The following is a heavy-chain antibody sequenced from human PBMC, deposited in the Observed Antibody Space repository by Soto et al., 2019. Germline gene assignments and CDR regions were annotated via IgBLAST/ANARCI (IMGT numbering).Heavy chain of an antibody. Sequence: PWGSLGLSCAASGFTFSSYAMSWVRQSPGKGLVWISRIYNDGTYSDYADSVRGRFTISRDNVNDTLYLQMNNLRAEDSGLYYCTRGPRPISTGTGAYWGQGTQVTVSS. V-gene: IGHV3-74*01. D-gene: IGHD3-10*01. CDR3: TRGPRPISTGTGAY. CDR2: IYNDGTYS. CDR1: GFTFSSYA. J-gene: IGHJ4*02.